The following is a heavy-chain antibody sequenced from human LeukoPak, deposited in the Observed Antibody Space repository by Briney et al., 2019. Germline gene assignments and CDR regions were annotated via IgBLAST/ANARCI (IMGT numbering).Heavy chain of an antibody. J-gene: IGHJ1*01. Sequence: PGGSLRLSCAASGVTFSSYAMGWVRQAPGKGLEWVSAISGSGSSTYYADSVKGRFTISRDNSKNTLYLQMNSLRAEDTALYYCAKRDVYNSNPLTDWGQGTLVTVSS. V-gene: IGHV3-23*01. CDR1: GVTFSSYA. CDR3: AKRDVYNSNPLTD. D-gene: IGHD5-24*01. CDR2: ISGSGSST.